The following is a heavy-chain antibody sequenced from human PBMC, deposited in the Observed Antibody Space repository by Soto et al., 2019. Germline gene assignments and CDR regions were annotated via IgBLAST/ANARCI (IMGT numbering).Heavy chain of an antibody. J-gene: IGHJ5*02. D-gene: IGHD1-26*01. V-gene: IGHV3-23*01. CDR2: SSASACST. CDR1: GCTFSSYS. Sequence: VVSLILSCSASGCTFSSYSISWVRQAAGKGLEWVSTSSASACSTYYADSVRRRFTVSRDNSKKTLYLQLNSLRAEDKAIYYCAKFPSLGAGQNKLDHWGQGTLVPVSS. CDR3: AKFPSLGAGQNKLDH.